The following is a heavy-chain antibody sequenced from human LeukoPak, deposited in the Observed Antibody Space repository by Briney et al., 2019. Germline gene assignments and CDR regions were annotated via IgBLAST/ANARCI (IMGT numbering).Heavy chain of an antibody. CDR2: VGGKGGTT. Sequence: PGGSLRLSCAVSGITLSNYGMSWVRQAPGEGLEWVACVGGKGGTTNYADSVKGRFTISRDNRKNILYLQMNSLRAEDTAVYFCAKRGVVIRVILVGFHKEAYYFDSWGQGALVTVSS. D-gene: IGHD3-22*01. J-gene: IGHJ4*02. V-gene: IGHV3-23*01. CDR1: GITLSNYG. CDR3: AKRGVVIRVILVGFHKEAYYFDS.